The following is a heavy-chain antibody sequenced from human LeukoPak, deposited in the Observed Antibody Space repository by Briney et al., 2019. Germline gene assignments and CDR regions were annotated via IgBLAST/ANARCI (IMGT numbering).Heavy chain of an antibody. Sequence: PSETLSLTCTVSGGSISSYYWSWIRQPPGKGLEWIGYIYYSGSTNYNPSLKSRVTISVDTSKNQFSLKLSSVTAADTAVYYCARVQGYYYVSSGYYPNDAFDIWGQGTMVTVSS. V-gene: IGHV4-59*01. CDR1: GGSISSYY. D-gene: IGHD3-22*01. CDR2: IYYSGST. CDR3: ARVQGYYYVSSGYYPNDAFDI. J-gene: IGHJ3*02.